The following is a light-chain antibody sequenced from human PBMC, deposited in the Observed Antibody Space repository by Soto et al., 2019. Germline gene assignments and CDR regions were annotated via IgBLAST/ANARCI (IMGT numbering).Light chain of an antibody. CDR2: GAS. J-gene: IGKJ5*01. CDR3: QQYKNWPFT. Sequence: EIVMTQSPATLSVSPGERATLSCRASQSVRSNLAWYQQKPGQAPRLLIYGASARATGFPARFSGSGSGTEFTLTISSLQSEDFAGYYCQQYKNWPFTFGQGTRLEIK. V-gene: IGKV3-15*01. CDR1: QSVRSN.